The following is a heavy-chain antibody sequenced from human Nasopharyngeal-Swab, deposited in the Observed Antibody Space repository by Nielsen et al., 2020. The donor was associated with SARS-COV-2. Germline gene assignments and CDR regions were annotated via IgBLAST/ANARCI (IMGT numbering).Heavy chain of an antibody. CDR2: INHSGST. J-gene: IGHJ6*03. V-gene: IGHV4-34*01. CDR3: ARARTSSGSSCYRHAFCYYYYMDV. D-gene: IGHD2-15*01. Sequence: WIRQPPGKGLEWIGEINHSGSTNYNPSLKSRVTISVDTSKNQFSLKLSSVTAADTAVYYCARARTSSGSSCYRHAFCYYYYMDVWGKGTTVTVSS.